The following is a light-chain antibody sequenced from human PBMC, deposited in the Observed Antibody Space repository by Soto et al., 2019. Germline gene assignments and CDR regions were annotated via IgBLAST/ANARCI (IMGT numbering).Light chain of an antibody. Sequence: DIQMTQSPSSVSASVGDRVTITCRASQGIGTWLAWYQQKPGKAPKYLIYGASSLHSGLPSRFSGSGSGTDFTLTISSLQPEDSATYYCQQANHFPLTFGGGTRVEIK. J-gene: IGKJ4*01. CDR1: QGIGTW. CDR2: GAS. V-gene: IGKV1-12*01. CDR3: QQANHFPLT.